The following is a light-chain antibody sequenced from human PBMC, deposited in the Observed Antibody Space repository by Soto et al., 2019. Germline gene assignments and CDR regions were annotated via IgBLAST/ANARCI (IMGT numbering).Light chain of an antibody. CDR1: QSVSSY. J-gene: IGKJ4*01. V-gene: IGKV3-11*01. Sequence: EIVLTQSPATLSLSPGERATLSCRASQSVSSYLAWYQQKPGQAPRLLIYDASNRATGIPARFSGSGSGTDFPLTISSLEPEDVAVYYCQQRSNGPPLLTFGGGTKVEIK. CDR3: QQRSNGPPLLT. CDR2: DAS.